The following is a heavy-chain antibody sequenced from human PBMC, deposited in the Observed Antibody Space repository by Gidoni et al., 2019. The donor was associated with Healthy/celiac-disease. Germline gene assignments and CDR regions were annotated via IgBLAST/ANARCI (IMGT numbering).Heavy chain of an antibody. CDR3: ARAQDWDIVPRGWFDP. J-gene: IGHJ5*02. V-gene: IGHV1-69*01. Sequence: QVQLVQSGAEVKKPGSSVKFSCKASGGTFSSYAIIWVRQAPGQGLEWMGGIIPIFGTANYAQKFQGRVTITADESTSTAYMELSSLRSEDTAVYYCARAQDWDIVPRGWFDPWGQGTLVTVSS. CDR1: GGTFSSYA. CDR2: IIPIFGTA. D-gene: IGHD2-8*01.